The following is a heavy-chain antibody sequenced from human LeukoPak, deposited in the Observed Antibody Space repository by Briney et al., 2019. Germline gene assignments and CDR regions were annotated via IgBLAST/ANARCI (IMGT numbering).Heavy chain of an antibody. CDR3: ARAQNDYVWGSYRYSYYFDY. J-gene: IGHJ4*02. V-gene: IGHV4-4*07. D-gene: IGHD3-16*02. CDR2: IYTSGST. CDR1: GGSISSYY. Sequence: PSETLSLTCTVSGGSISSYYWSWIRQPAGKGLEWIGRIYTSGSTNYNPSLKSRVTMSVDTSKNQFSLKLSSVTAADTAVYYCARAQNDYVWGSYRYSYYFDYWGQGTLVTVSS.